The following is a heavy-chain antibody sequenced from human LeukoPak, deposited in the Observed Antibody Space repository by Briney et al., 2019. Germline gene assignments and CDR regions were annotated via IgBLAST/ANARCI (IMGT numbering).Heavy chain of an antibody. D-gene: IGHD2-21*02. V-gene: IGHV4-39*07. CDR3: ARGGYCGSDCFFYY. CDR2: IYYSGST. CDR1: GGSISSSSYY. J-gene: IGHJ4*02. Sequence: SETLSLTCTVSGGSISSSSYYWGWIRQPPGKGLEWIGSIYYSGSTYYNPSLKSRVTISVDTSKNQFSLKLSSVTAADTALYYCARGGYCGSDCFFYYWGQGTLVTVSS.